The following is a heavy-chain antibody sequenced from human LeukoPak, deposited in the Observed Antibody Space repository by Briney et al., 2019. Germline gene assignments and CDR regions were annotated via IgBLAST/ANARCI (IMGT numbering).Heavy chain of an antibody. V-gene: IGHV4-34*01. CDR3: AKDLGWIHFAY. J-gene: IGHJ4*02. Sequence: PSETLSLTCAVSGGSFSGYYWSWIRQPPGKGLEWIGEINHSGSTNYNPSLKSRVTISVDTSKNQFSLKLSSVTAADTAVYYCAKDLGWIHFAYWGQGTLVTVSS. D-gene: IGHD5-18*01. CDR1: GGSFSGYY. CDR2: INHSGST.